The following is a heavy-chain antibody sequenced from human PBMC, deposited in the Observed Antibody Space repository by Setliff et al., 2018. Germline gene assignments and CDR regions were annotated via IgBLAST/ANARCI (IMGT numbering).Heavy chain of an antibody. J-gene: IGHJ2*01. Sequence: SETLSLTCAVYSGSFSGYYWSWIRQPPGKGLEWIGEINHSGSTNYNPSLKSRVTISIDTSKNQFSLKLSSVTAADTAVYYCASLGMTTMMDWYFDLWGRGTLVTVSS. V-gene: IGHV4-34*01. D-gene: IGHD4-4*01. CDR2: INHSGST. CDR3: ASLGMTTMMDWYFDL. CDR1: SGSFSGYY.